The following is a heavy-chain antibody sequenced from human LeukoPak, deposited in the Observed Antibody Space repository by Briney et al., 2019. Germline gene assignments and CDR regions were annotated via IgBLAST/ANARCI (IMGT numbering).Heavy chain of an antibody. V-gene: IGHV4-59*12. CDR3: ARNSYYDNSGEGAFDI. Sequence: SETLSLTCTVSGGSISSYYWSWIRQPPGKGLEWIGYIYYSGSASYNPSLQSRVTISIDKSKNQFSLNLSSVTAADTAVYYCARNSYYDNSGEGAFDIWGQGTMVTVSS. J-gene: IGHJ3*02. D-gene: IGHD3-22*01. CDR1: GGSISSYY. CDR2: IYYSGSA.